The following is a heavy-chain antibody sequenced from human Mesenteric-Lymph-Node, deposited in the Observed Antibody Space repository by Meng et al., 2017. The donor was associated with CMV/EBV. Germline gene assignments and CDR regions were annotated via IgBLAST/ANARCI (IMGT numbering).Heavy chain of an antibody. J-gene: IGHJ5*02. CDR1: GFTFSSYS. V-gene: IGHV3-21*01. Sequence: EVQLVEFGGGLVKPGGSLRLPWAASGFTFSSYSMNWVRQAPGKGLEWVSSISSSSSYIYYADSVKGRFTISRDNAKNSLYLQMNSLRAEDTAVYYCARVSLAAAGTFWFDPWGQGTLVTVSS. CDR3: ARVSLAAAGTFWFDP. CDR2: ISSSSSYI. D-gene: IGHD6-13*01.